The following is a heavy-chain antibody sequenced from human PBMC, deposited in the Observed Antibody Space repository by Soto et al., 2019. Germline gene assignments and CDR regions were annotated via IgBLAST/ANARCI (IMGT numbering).Heavy chain of an antibody. D-gene: IGHD2-2*01. CDR3: ARGIVVVPAAMFY. J-gene: IGHJ4*02. CDR1: GYTFTSYA. CDR2: INAGNGNT. Sequence: GASVKVSCKASGYTFTSYAMHWVRQAPGQRLEWMGWINAGNGNTKYSQKFQGRVTITRDTSASTAYMELSSLRSEDTAVYYCARGIVVVPAAMFYWGQGSLVIVSS. V-gene: IGHV1-3*01.